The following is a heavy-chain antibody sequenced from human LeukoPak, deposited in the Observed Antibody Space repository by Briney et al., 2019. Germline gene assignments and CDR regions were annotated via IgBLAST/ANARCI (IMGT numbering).Heavy chain of an antibody. Sequence: PGGSLRLSCAASGFTFSSYWMSWVRQAPGKGLEWVANIKQDGSEKYYVDSVKGRFTISRDNAKNSLYLQMNSLGAEDTAVYYCARDAQSYYDTLTGSDYWGQGTLVTVSS. CDR2: IKQDGSEK. J-gene: IGHJ4*02. V-gene: IGHV3-7*01. CDR3: ARDAQSYYDTLTGSDY. CDR1: GFTFSSYW. D-gene: IGHD3-9*01.